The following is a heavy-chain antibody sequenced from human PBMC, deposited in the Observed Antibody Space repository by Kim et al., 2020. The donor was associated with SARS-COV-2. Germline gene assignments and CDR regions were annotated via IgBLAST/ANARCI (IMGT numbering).Heavy chain of an antibody. CDR1: GGTFSSYP. CDR3: ARDSHDAYSNTWDDGLGV. J-gene: IGHJ6*02. Sequence: SVKVSCKASGGTFSSYPISWVRQAPGQGLEWMGGIIPVFRLVNYAQKFQGRVTITADESTSTAYMELSSLRSEDTAMYYCARDSHDAYSNTWDDGLGVWGPGTTVTVSS. D-gene: IGHD6-13*01. CDR2: IIPVFRLV. V-gene: IGHV1-69*13.